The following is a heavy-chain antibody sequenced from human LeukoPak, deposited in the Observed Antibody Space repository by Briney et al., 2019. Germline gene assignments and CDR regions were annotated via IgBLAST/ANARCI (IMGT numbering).Heavy chain of an antibody. CDR3: ARVDLRAAFFDY. V-gene: IGHV4-4*07. CDR1: GGSISSYY. CDR2: IYTSGNT. D-gene: IGHD2-15*01. Sequence: SGTLSLTCTVSGGSISSYYWTWIRQPAGKGLEWIGRIYTSGNTGYNPSLKSRVTMSVDTSKNQFSLNLSSVTAADTAVYYCARVDLRAAFFDYWGQGTLVTVSS. J-gene: IGHJ4*02.